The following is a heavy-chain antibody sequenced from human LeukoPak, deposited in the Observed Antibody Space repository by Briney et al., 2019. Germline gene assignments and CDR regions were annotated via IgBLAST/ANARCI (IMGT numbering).Heavy chain of an antibody. V-gene: IGHV4-38-2*02. CDR2: IYYSGST. D-gene: IGHD1-1*01. CDR1: GYSISSGYY. J-gene: IGHJ4*02. Sequence: SEPLSLTCTVSGYSISSGYYWGWIRQPPGKGLEWIGYIYYSGSTYYNPSLKSRVTISVDTSKNQFSLKLSSVTAADTAVYYCARVPGPESWNDPLDYWGQGTLVTVSS. CDR3: ARVPGPESWNDPLDY.